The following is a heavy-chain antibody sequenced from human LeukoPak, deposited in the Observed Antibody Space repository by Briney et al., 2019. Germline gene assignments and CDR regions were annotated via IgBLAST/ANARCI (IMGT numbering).Heavy chain of an antibody. Sequence: GGSLRLSCAASGFTFSEYYMSWGRQAPGEGLGWGSDISSSGSTIYYADSVKGRFTISRDNAKNSLYLQMNTLRAEDTAVYYCASGGPASGSYYRSFDYCRQGTLVTVSS. CDR3: ASGGPASGSYYRSFDY. D-gene: IGHD1-26*01. J-gene: IGHJ4*02. CDR2: ISSSGSTI. V-gene: IGHV3-11*01. CDR1: GFTFSEYY.